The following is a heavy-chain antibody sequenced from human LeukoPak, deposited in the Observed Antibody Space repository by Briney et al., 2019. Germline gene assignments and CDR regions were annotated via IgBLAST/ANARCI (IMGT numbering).Heavy chain of an antibody. V-gene: IGHV3-21*01. D-gene: IGHD5-18*01. CDR2: ISSSSSYI. CDR3: ARGGYSYGYFDY. J-gene: IGHJ4*02. Sequence: GGSLRLSCAASGFTFSSYSMNWVRQAPGKGLEWVSSISSSSSYIYYADSVKGRFTISRDNAKNSLYLQMNSLRAEDTAVYYCARGGYSYGYFDYWGQGTLVTASS. CDR1: GFTFSSYS.